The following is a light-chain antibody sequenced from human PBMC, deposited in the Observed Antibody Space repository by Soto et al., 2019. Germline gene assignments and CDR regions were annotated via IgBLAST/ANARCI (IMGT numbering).Light chain of an antibody. J-gene: IGLJ3*02. Sequence: QSALTQPPSASGSPGQSVTISCTGTSSDVGAYDYVSWYQQHPGKAPKLMIYEINKRPSGVPDRFSGSKSGNTASLAISGLQSEDEADYFCATWDVSLSGWVFGGGTKVTVL. CDR2: EIN. CDR1: SSDVGAYDY. V-gene: IGLV2-8*01. CDR3: ATWDVSLSGWV.